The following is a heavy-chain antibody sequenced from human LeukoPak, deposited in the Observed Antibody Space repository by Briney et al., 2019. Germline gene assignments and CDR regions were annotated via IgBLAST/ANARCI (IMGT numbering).Heavy chain of an antibody. CDR3: ARGRKWLRALDY. CDR2: MNPNSGNT. D-gene: IGHD5-12*01. Sequence: ASVKVSCKASGYTFTSYDINWVRQATGQGLEWMGWMNPNSGNTGYAQKFQGRVTMTRNTSISTAYMELSSLRSEDTAVYYCARGRKWLRALDYWGQGILVTVSS. CDR1: GYTFTSYD. V-gene: IGHV1-8*01. J-gene: IGHJ4*02.